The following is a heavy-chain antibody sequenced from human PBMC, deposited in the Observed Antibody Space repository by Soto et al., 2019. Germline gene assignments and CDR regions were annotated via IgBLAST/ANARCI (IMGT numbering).Heavy chain of an antibody. V-gene: IGHV1-69*12. J-gene: IGHJ4*02. Sequence: QVQLVQSGAEVKKPGSSVKVSCKASGGTFSSYAISWVRQAPGQGLEWMGGIIPIFGTANYAQKFQGRVTITADESTSTANMEMSSLRSEDTAVYYCARDVIAAGGTAGWGQGTVVTVSS. CDR2: IIPIFGTA. CDR1: GGTFSSYA. CDR3: ARDVIAAGGTAG. D-gene: IGHD6-13*01.